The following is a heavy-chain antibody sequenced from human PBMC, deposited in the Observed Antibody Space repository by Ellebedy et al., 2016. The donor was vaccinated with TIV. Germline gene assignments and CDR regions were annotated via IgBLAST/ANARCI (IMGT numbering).Heavy chain of an antibody. D-gene: IGHD3-22*01. J-gene: IGHJ3*02. CDR3: ARSKRDLHMVIFPFDAFDI. V-gene: IGHV5-51*01. CDR2: MYPGDSDS. CDR1: GYSFTSHW. Sequence: PGGSLRLSCKGSGYSFTSHWIAWVRQMPGKGLEWMGIMYPGDSDSRYTPSFHGQVTISADKSISPAYLQWSSLKASDTAMYYCARSKRDLHMVIFPFDAFDIWGQGTLVTVSS.